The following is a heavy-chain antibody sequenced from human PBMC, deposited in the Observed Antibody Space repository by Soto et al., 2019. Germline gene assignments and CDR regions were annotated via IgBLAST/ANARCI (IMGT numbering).Heavy chain of an antibody. CDR3: ARDLSPGITGTTFSYGMDV. J-gene: IGHJ6*02. CDR1: GGTFSSYA. V-gene: IGHV1-69*06. CDR2: IIPIFGTA. Sequence: ASVKVSCKASGGTFSSYAISWVRQAPGQGLEWMGGIIPIFGTANYAQKFQGRVTITADKSTSTAYMELSSLRSEDTAVYYCARDLSPGITGTTFSYGMDVWGQGTTVTV. D-gene: IGHD1-7*01.